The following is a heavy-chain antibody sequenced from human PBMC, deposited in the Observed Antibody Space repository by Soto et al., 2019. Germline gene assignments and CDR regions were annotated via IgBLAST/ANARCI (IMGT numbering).Heavy chain of an antibody. J-gene: IGHJ5*02. V-gene: IGHV1-18*01. D-gene: IGHD3-9*01. Sequence: ASVKVSCKASGYTFTSYGISWVRQAPGQGLEWMGWISAYNGNTNYAQKLQGRVTMTTDTSTSTAYMELRSLRSDDTAVYYCAGVLRYFDWLGWFDPWGQGTLVTVSS. CDR1: GYTFTSYG. CDR3: AGVLRYFDWLGWFDP. CDR2: ISAYNGNT.